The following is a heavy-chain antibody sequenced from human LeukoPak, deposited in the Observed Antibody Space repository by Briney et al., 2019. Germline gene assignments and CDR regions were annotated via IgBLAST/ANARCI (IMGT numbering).Heavy chain of an antibody. J-gene: IGHJ4*02. CDR1: GYTFTGYY. D-gene: IGHD1-26*01. V-gene: IGHV1-2*02. CDR3: ARGGSHTLGY. Sequence: GASVTVSCKASGYTFTGYYLHWVRQAPGQGLEWMGWINSNNGATTYAQKFQGRVTVTRDTSISTAYMELSSLKSDDTAVYYCARGGSHTLGYWGQGTLVTVSS. CDR2: INSNNGAT.